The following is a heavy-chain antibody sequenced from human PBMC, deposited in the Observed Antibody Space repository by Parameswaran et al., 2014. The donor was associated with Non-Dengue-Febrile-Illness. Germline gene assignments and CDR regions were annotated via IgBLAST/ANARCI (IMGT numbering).Heavy chain of an antibody. D-gene: IGHD3-10*01. CDR2: IIPIFGTA. Sequence: WVRQAPGQGLEWMGGIIPIFGTANYAQKFQGRVTITADESTSTAYMELSSLRSEDTAVYYCARDQSRLLWFGEFDYWGQGTLVTVSS. CDR3: ARDQSRLLWFGEFDY. V-gene: IGHV1-69*01. J-gene: IGHJ4*02.